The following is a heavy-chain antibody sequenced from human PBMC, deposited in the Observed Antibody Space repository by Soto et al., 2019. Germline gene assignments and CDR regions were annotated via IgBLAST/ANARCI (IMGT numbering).Heavy chain of an antibody. CDR2: VSSYRGAT. V-gene: IGHV4-30-4*01. J-gene: IGHJ4*02. CDR3: ARVKPGNYCSSTTCYANWGHRWLEH. Sequence: SETRSLACTLSVCSVDRCCYYWTCIRQPPGNCLELIAYVSSYRGATYYNPSLKSRVTISVDTSKNQFSLKLSSVTAADTAVYYCARVKPGNYCSSTTCYANWGHRWLEHWGERNMV. CDR1: VCSVDRCCYY. D-gene: IGHD2-2*01.